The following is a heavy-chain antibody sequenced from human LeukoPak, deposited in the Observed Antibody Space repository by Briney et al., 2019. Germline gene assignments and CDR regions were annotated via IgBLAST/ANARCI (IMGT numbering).Heavy chain of an antibody. CDR2: ISSSSSTI. J-gene: IGHJ4*02. CDR3: ARDLDDIVVVPAAMGGIAAAGTNY. CDR1: GFTFSSYS. D-gene: IGHD2-2*01. Sequence: PGGSLRLSCAASGFTFSSYSMNWVRQAPGKGLEWVSYISSSSSTIYYADSVKGRFTISRDNAKNSLYLQMNSLRAEDTAVYYCARDLDDIVVVPAAMGGIAAAGTNYWGQGTLVTVPS. V-gene: IGHV3-48*01.